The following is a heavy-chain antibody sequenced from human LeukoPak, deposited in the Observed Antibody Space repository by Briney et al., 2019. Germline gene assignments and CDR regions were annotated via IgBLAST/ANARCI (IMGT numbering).Heavy chain of an antibody. CDR2: IYYSGTT. J-gene: IGHJ4*02. V-gene: IGHV4-39*01. CDR1: GASISSSNYY. Sequence: PSETLSLTCTVSGASISSSNYYWGWIRQPPGKGLEWIVSIYYSGTTCYNPSLKSRVTRSLDTSKNQFSLNLSSVTAADTAVYYCARLITVAGHGDYWGQGTLVTVSS. CDR3: ARLITVAGHGDY. D-gene: IGHD6-19*01.